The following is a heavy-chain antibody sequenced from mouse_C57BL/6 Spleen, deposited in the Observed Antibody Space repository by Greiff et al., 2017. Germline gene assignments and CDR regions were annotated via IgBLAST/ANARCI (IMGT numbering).Heavy chain of an antibody. V-gene: IGHV1-18*01. CDR2: INPNNGGT. D-gene: IGHD3-3*01. Sequence: VQLQQSGPELVKPGASVKIPCKASGYTFTDYNMAWVKQSHGKSLEWIGDINPNNGGTNYNQKFKGKATLTVDKSSSTAYMELRSLTSEDTAVYYCARRGLNYYAMDYWGQGTSVTVSS. J-gene: IGHJ4*01. CDR3: ARRGLNYYAMDY. CDR1: GYTFTDYN.